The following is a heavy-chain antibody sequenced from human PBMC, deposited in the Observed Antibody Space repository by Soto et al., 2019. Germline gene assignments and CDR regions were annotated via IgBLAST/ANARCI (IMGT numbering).Heavy chain of an antibody. J-gene: IGHJ4*02. D-gene: IGHD2-15*01. V-gene: IGHV1-18*01. Sequence: QAQLVQSGAEVKKPGASVKVSCKASGYIFSSYGISWVRQAPGQGLEWMGWVSANNGNTNYPQKLQGRVTMTTDTSTSSAYMELRSLGSTDTAMYSGARDHVVRGSYYDYWGQGTLVTVSS. CDR2: VSANNGNT. CDR1: GYIFSSYG. CDR3: ARDHVVRGSYYDY.